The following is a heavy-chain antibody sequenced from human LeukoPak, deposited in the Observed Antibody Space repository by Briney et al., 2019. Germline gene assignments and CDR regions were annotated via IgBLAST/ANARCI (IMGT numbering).Heavy chain of an antibody. V-gene: IGHV3-66*01. D-gene: IGHD6-19*01. CDR3: AKEAGSGWYSFGAFDI. Sequence: GGSLRLSCAASGFTVSSNYMSWVRQAPGKGLEWVSVIYSGGSTYYADSVKGRFTISRDNSKNTLYLQMNSLRAEDTAVYYCAKEAGSGWYSFGAFDIWGQGTMVTVSS. CDR2: IYSGGST. J-gene: IGHJ3*02. CDR1: GFTVSSNY.